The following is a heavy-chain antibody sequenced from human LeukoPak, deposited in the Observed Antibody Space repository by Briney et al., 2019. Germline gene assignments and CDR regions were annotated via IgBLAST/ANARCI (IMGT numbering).Heavy chain of an antibody. D-gene: IGHD1-20*01. V-gene: IGHV3-23*01. CDR1: GFTFSNYA. J-gene: IGHJ4*02. Sequence: GGSLRLSCSASGFTFSNYAMTWVRQAPGKGLEWVSTLSATGVSTFYADSVKGRFTISRDNSKNTLFPQVSSLRAEDTAIYYCARSISGFGEWGQGALVTVSS. CDR3: ARSISGFGE. CDR2: LSATGVST.